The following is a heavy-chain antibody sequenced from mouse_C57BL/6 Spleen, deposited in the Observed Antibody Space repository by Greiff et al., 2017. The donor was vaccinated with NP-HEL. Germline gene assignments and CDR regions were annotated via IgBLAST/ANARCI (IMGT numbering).Heavy chain of an antibody. CDR1: GYAFSSSW. CDR2: IYPGDGDT. CDR3: ARTIDDGYYFDY. Sequence: QVQLQQSGPELVKPGASVKISCKASGYAFSSSWMNWVKQRPGKGLEWIGRIYPGDGDTNYNVKFKGKATLTADKSSSKAYMQLSSLTSEDDAVYFCARTIDDGYYFDYWGQGTTLTVSS. D-gene: IGHD2-3*01. J-gene: IGHJ2*01. V-gene: IGHV1-82*01.